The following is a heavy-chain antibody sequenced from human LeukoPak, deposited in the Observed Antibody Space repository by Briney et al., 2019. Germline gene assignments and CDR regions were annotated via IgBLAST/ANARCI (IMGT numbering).Heavy chain of an antibody. J-gene: IGHJ4*02. Sequence: PGGSLRLSCAASGFTFSSYGMHWVRQGPGKGLEWVAFIRYDGTNKYYADSLKGRFTISRDNSKNTLYLQMNSLRPEDTAVYYCATGSYYDILTGIFDYWGQGTLVTVSS. D-gene: IGHD3-9*01. CDR1: GFTFSSYG. V-gene: IGHV3-30*02. CDR2: IRYDGTNK. CDR3: ATGSYYDILTGIFDY.